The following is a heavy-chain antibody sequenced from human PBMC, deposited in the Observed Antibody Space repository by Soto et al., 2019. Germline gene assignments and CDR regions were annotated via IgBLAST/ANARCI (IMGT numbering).Heavy chain of an antibody. CDR1: GGSFSGSY. CDR3: ARAGTTNLFDP. J-gene: IGHJ5*02. D-gene: IGHD4-17*01. V-gene: IGHV4-34*01. Sequence: QVQLQQWGAGLLKPSETLSLTCAVYGGSFSGSYLSWIRQPPGKGLEWLGEINHSGRTNYNQSLKSGVTISVDTSKNQFSLKRSSVTVADTAVYYCARAGTTNLFDPWCQGTLVTVSS. CDR2: INHSGRT.